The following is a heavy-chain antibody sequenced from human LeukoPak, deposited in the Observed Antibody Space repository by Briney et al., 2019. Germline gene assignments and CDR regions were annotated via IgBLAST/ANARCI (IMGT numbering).Heavy chain of an antibody. CDR1: GFTFSSYS. CDR2: ISSSSSYI. D-gene: IGHD2-15*01. Sequence: GGSLRLSCAASGFTFSSYSMNWVRQAPGKGLEWVSSISSSSSYIYYADSVKGRFTISRDNAKNSLYLQMNSLRAEDTAVYYCAREESVVAATFYSRASDAFDIWGQGTMVTVSS. V-gene: IGHV3-21*01. CDR3: AREESVVAATFYSRASDAFDI. J-gene: IGHJ3*02.